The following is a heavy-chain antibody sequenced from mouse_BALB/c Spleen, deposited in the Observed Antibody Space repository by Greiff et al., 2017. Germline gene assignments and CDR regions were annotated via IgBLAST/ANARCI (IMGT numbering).Heavy chain of an antibody. J-gene: IGHJ3*01. V-gene: IGHV1-5*01. CDR1: GYSFTSYW. Sequence: VHVKQSGTVLARPGASVKMSCKASGYSFTSYWMHWVKQRPGQGLEWIGAIYPGNSDTSYNQKFKGKAKLTAVTSASTAYMELSSLTNEDSAVYYCTRWGNSVGFACWGQGTLVTVSA. D-gene: IGHD2-1*01. CDR2: IYPGNSDT. CDR3: TRWGNSVGFAC.